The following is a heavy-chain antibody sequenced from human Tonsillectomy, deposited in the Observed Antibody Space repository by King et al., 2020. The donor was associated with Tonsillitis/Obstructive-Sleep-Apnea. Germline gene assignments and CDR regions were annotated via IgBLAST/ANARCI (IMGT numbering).Heavy chain of an antibody. CDR1: VGSISSSSYY. J-gene: IGHJ4*02. Sequence: LQLQESGPGLVKPSETLSLTCSVSVGSISSSSYYWGWIRQPPGKGLDWIGSVYYSGSSYYNPSLESRVTISVDTSKNQCSLKMSSVTAADTAMYYCARHRGWSGWHAEDYFDYWGQGALVTVSS. CDR3: ARHRGWSGWHAEDYFDY. CDR2: VYYSGSS. V-gene: IGHV4-39*01. D-gene: IGHD6-19*01.